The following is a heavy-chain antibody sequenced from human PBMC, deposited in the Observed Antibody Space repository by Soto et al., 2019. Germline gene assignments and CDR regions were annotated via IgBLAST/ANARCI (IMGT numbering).Heavy chain of an antibody. CDR1: GGTFSSYT. D-gene: IGHD6-13*01. Sequence: GASVKVSCKASGGTFSSYTISWVRQAPGQGLEWMGRIIPILGIANYAQKFQGRVTITADKSTSTAYMELSRLRSDDTAVYYCARDNIAAAGPTDYYYYGMDVWGQGTTVTVSS. CDR3: ARDNIAAAGPTDYYYYGMDV. V-gene: IGHV1-69*04. CDR2: IIPILGIA. J-gene: IGHJ6*02.